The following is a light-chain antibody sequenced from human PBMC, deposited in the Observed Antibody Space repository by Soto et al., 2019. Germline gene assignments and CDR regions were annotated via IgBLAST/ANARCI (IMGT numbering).Light chain of an antibody. V-gene: IGLV2-8*01. Sequence: QSALTQPPSASGSPGQSVTISCIGTSSDVGAYNFVSWYQQHTGKAPKLMIYEVSKRPSGVPDRFSGSKSGNTASLTVSGLQAEDEADYYCSSFAGSDTWVFGGGTKLTVL. CDR3: SSFAGSDTWV. CDR2: EVS. J-gene: IGLJ3*02. CDR1: SSDVGAYNF.